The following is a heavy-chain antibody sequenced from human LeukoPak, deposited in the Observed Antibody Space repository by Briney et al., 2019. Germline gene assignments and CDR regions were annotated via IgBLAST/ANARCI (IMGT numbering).Heavy chain of an antibody. V-gene: IGHV4-4*09. Sequence: SETLSLTCTVPGGSIISYYWSWIRQPPGKGLEWIGYIYTSGSTNYNPSLKSRVTISVDTSKNQFSLKLSSVTAADTAVYYCARHGILTGYQFDYWGQGTLVTVSS. D-gene: IGHD3-9*01. CDR2: IYTSGST. J-gene: IGHJ4*02. CDR3: ARHGILTGYQFDY. CDR1: GGSIISYY.